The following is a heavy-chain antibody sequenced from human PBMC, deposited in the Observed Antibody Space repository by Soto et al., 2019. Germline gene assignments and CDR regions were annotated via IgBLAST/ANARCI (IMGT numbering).Heavy chain of an antibody. CDR2: LYYSGST. V-gene: IGHV4-31*03. J-gene: IGHJ6*02. D-gene: IGHD1-26*01. CDR1: GGSISSGGYY. CDR3: ASGTEVSPSWDV. Sequence: QVQLQESGPGLVKPSQTLSLTCTVSGGSISSGGYYWSWIRQHPGKGLEWIGYLYYSGSTYYNPSLKIRVTISVDTSKNQFSLKLSSVTAADTAVYYCASGTEVSPSWDVWGQGTTVTVSS.